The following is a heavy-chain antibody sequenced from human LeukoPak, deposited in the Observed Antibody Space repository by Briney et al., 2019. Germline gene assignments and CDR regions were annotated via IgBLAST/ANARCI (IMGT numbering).Heavy chain of an antibody. CDR1: GGSLSRYY. CDR2: MYYTGST. V-gene: IGHV4-59*01. Sequence: SETLSLTCTLWGGSLSRYYCSCIRHPPGKGLEWIGYMYYTGSTNFNTSLKSRVTISVDTSKNQLSLKLSSVSAADTAVYYCARGPHLDYWGQGTLVTVSS. J-gene: IGHJ4*02. CDR3: ARGPHLDY.